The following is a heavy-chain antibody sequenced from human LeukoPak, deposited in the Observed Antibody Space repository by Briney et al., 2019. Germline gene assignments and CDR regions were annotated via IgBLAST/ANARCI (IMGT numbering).Heavy chain of an antibody. D-gene: IGHD5-18*01. J-gene: IGHJ4*02. Sequence: SVMVSCKASGGTFSSSAISWVRQAPGQGLEWMGGIIPIFGTANYAQKFQGRVTITADESTSTAYMELSSLRSEDTAGYYCAREGEDPDSYGTTRYFEYWGQGPRVSVSS. CDR2: IIPIFGTA. CDR3: AREGEDPDSYGTTRYFEY. CDR1: GGTFSSSA. V-gene: IGHV1-69*13.